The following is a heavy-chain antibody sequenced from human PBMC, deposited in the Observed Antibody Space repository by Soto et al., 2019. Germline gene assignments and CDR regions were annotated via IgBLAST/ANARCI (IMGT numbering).Heavy chain of an antibody. Sequence: ASVKVSCKASGYTFTSYYMHWVRQAPGQGLEWMEIINPSGGSTSYAQKFQGRVTMTRDTSTSTVYMELSSLRSEDTAVYYCARARVLGWLRLPIDYWGQGTLVTVSS. D-gene: IGHD5-12*01. CDR2: INPSGGST. CDR3: ARARVLGWLRLPIDY. CDR1: GYTFTSYY. V-gene: IGHV1-46*01. J-gene: IGHJ4*02.